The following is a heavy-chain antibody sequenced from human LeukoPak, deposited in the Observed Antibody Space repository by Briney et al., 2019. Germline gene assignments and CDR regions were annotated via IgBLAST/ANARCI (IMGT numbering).Heavy chain of an antibody. CDR2: INHSGST. D-gene: IGHD3-22*01. J-gene: IGHJ4*02. CDR3: ARASRAHSSGYLDY. Sequence: PSETLSLTCAVYGGSFSGYYWSWIRQPPGKGLEWIGEINHSGSTNYNPSLKSRVTISVDTSKNQFSLKLSSVTAADTAVYYCARASRAHSSGYLDYWGQGTLVTVSS. V-gene: IGHV4-34*01. CDR1: GGSFSGYY.